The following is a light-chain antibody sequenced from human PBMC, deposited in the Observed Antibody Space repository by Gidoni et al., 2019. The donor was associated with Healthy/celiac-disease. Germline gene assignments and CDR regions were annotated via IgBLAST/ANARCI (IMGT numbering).Light chain of an antibody. CDR2: GAS. V-gene: IGKV3-20*01. CDR1: QSVSSSY. Sequence: EIVLTQSPGTLSLSPGERATLSCRASQSVSSSYLAWYQQKPGQAPRLLIYGASSRATDIPDRFSCSGSGTDFTLTISRLEPEDFAVYYCQQYGSSPWTFXQXTKVEIK. J-gene: IGKJ1*01. CDR3: QQYGSSPWT.